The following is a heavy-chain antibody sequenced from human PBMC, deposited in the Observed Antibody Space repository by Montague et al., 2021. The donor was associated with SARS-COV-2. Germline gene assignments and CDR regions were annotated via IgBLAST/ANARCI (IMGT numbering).Heavy chain of an antibody. D-gene: IGHD3-10*01. CDR1: GGSLSTYS. CDR3: ARLGDGVVPSPILGVGPYYSSYYMDV. Sequence: SETLSLTCAVHGGSLSTYSWNWIRQPPGKGLEWIGEIHHGGSTNYNPSLKSRVTISADTSKNQFSLKLTSVAAADTAVYYCARLGDGVVPSPILGVGPYYSSYYMDVWGKGTTVTVSS. J-gene: IGHJ6*03. CDR2: IHHGGST. V-gene: IGHV4-34*01.